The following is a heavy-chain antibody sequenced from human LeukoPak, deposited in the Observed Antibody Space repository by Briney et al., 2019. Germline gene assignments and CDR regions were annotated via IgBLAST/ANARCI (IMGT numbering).Heavy chain of an antibody. CDR3: ARGEECSTSCYSTHAHWFDP. D-gene: IGHD2-2*01. V-gene: IGHV4-4*07. Sequence: PSETLSLTCTVSGGSISSYYWSWTRQPAGKGLEWIGRIYTSGSTNYNPSLKSRVTMSVDTSKNQFSLKLSSVTAADTAVYYCARGEECSTSCYSTHAHWFDPWGQGTLVTVSS. J-gene: IGHJ5*02. CDR2: IYTSGST. CDR1: GGSISSYY.